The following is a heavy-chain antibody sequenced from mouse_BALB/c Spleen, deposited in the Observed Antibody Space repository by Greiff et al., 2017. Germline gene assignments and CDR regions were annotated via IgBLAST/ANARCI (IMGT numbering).Heavy chain of an antibody. V-gene: IGHV1S81*02. D-gene: IGHD1-1*01. CDR2: INPSNGGT. J-gene: IGHJ4*01. CDR1: GYTFTSYY. Sequence: QVQLQQSGAELVKPGASVKLSCKASGYTFTSYYMYWVKQRPGQGLEWIGEINPSNGGTNFNEKFKSKATLTVDKSSSTAYMQLSSLTSEDSAVYYCTRTLYVYAMDYWGQGTSVTVSS. CDR3: TRTLYVYAMDY.